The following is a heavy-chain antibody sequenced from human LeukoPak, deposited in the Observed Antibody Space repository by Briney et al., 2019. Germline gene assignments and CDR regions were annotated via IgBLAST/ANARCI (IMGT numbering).Heavy chain of an antibody. CDR3: ARQPAGYSYGAGAFDI. V-gene: IGHV3-23*01. CDR2: VSATGVNT. Sequence: GGSLRLSCTTSGFGSKNYAMSWVRLAPGKGLEWVSIVSATGVNTYYADSVKGRFTISRDNSKNTLYLQMNSLRAEDTAVYYCARQPAGYSYGAGAFDIWGQGTMVTVSS. D-gene: IGHD5-18*01. J-gene: IGHJ3*02. CDR1: GFGSKNYA.